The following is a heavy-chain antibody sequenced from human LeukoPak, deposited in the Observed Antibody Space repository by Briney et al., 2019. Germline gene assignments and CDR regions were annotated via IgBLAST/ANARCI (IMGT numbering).Heavy chain of an antibody. V-gene: IGHV4-59*01. Sequence: SETLSLTCTVSGGSICSYFWSWIRQPPGKGLGWIGYVYYSGSTNYNPSLKSRVTISVDTSKKQFSLKLSSATAADTAVYYCARVLDLSKRGLDAFDIWGQGTMVTVSS. CDR3: ARVLDLSKRGLDAFDI. J-gene: IGHJ3*02. CDR2: VYYSGST. D-gene: IGHD3-16*01. CDR1: GGSICSYF.